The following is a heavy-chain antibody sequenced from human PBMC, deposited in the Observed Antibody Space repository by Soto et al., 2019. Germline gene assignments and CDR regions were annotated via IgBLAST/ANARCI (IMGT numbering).Heavy chain of an antibody. CDR3: ARDLPLAYCGGDCASEYFQH. D-gene: IGHD2-21*02. J-gene: IGHJ1*01. V-gene: IGHV1-18*01. CDR2: ISAYNGNT. Sequence: QVQLVQSGAEVKKPGASVKVSCKASGYTFTSYGISWVRQAPGQGLEWMGWISAYNGNTNYAQKLQRRVTMTTDTSTSTAYMELRSLRSDDTAVYYCARDLPLAYCGGDCASEYFQHWGQGTLVTVSS. CDR1: GYTFTSYG.